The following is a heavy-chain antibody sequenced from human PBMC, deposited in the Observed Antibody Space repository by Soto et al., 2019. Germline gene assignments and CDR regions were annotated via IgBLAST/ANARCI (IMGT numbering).Heavy chain of an antibody. J-gene: IGHJ4*02. CDR1: GFTVSSNY. D-gene: IGHD3-10*01. CDR3: ARERFTMVRGVIMAID. CDR2: IYSGGST. V-gene: IGHV3-66*01. Sequence: GGSLRLSCAASGFTVSSNYMSWVRQAPGKGLEWVSVIYSGGSTYYADSVKGRFTISRDNSKNTLYLQMNSLRAEDTAVYYCARERFTMVRGVIMAIDWGQGTLVTVSS.